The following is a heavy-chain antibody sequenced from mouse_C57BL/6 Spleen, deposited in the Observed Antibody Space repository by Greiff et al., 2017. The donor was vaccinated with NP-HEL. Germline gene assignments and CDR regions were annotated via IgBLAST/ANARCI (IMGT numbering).Heavy chain of an antibody. Sequence: QVQLKQPGAELVKPGASVKLSCKASGYTFTSYWMHWVKQRPGQGLEWIGMIHPNSGSTNYNEKFKSKATLTVDKSSSTAYMQLSSLTSEDSAVYYCARVYGSSYWFAYWGQGTLVTVSA. CDR1: GYTFTSYW. CDR2: IHPNSGST. V-gene: IGHV1-64*01. D-gene: IGHD1-1*01. CDR3: ARVYGSSYWFAY. J-gene: IGHJ3*01.